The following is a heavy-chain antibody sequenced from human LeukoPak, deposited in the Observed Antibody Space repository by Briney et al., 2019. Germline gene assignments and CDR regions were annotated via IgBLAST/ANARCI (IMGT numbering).Heavy chain of an antibody. Sequence: SETLSLTCAVYGGSFSGYYWSWIRQPPGKGLEWIGEINHSGSTNYNPSLKSRVTISVDTSKNQFSLKLSSVTAADTAVYYCARQVIAAAGILYYYYGMDVWGQGTTVTVSS. V-gene: IGHV4-34*01. CDR3: ARQVIAAAGILYYYYGMDV. D-gene: IGHD6-13*01. CDR2: INHSGST. CDR1: GGSFSGYY. J-gene: IGHJ6*02.